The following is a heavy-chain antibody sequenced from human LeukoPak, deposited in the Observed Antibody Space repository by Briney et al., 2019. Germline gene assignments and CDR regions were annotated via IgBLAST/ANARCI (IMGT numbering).Heavy chain of an antibody. J-gene: IGHJ4*02. V-gene: IGHV1-18*01. CDR2: ISAYNGNT. D-gene: IGHD3-3*01. CDR3: ARGFGRVLRFLEWLLPFDY. CDR1: GYTFTSYG. Sequence: ASVKVSCKASGYTFTSYGISWVRQAPGQGLEWMGWISAYNGNTNYAQKLQGRVTMTTDTSTSTAYMELRSLRSDDTAVYYCARGFGRVLRFLEWLLPFDYWGQGALVTVSS.